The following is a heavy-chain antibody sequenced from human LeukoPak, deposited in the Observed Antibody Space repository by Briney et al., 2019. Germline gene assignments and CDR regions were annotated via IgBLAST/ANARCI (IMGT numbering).Heavy chain of an antibody. CDR1: GFTFSSYG. Sequence: PGGSLRLSCAASGFTFSSYGMHWVRQAPGKGLEGVAFIRYDGSNKYYADSVKGRFTISRDNSKSTLYLQMNSLRAEDTAVYYCAKEGGSWLLLWGQSYFDYWGQGTLVTVSS. V-gene: IGHV3-30*02. CDR2: IRYDGSNK. J-gene: IGHJ4*02. CDR3: AKEGGSWLLLWGQSYFDY. D-gene: IGHD3-22*01.